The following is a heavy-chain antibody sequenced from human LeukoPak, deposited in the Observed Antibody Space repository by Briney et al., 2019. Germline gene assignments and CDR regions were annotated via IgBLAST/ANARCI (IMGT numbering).Heavy chain of an antibody. Sequence: ASVKVSCKASGGTFSSYAVSWVRQAPGQGREWMGRIIPILGIANYAQKFQGRVTITADKSTSTAYMELSSLRSEDTAVYYCARTSWETRLYYFDYWGQGTLVTVSS. CDR2: IIPILGIA. D-gene: IGHD1-26*01. V-gene: IGHV1-69*04. CDR3: ARTSWETRLYYFDY. CDR1: GGTFSSYA. J-gene: IGHJ4*02.